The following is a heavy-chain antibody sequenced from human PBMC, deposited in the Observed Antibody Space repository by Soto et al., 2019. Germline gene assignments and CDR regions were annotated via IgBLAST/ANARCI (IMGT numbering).Heavy chain of an antibody. Sequence: TGGSLRLSCAASGFTFSSYAMNWVRQVPGKGPEWVSHISVTGDTYYADSVEGRFTVSRDNSINALYLQINRLRIEDTAVYYCAHPRGYGVFDAYDIWGQGTMVTVSS. CDR2: ISVTGDT. V-gene: IGHV3-23*01. D-gene: IGHD4-17*01. CDR3: AHPRGYGVFDAYDI. J-gene: IGHJ3*02. CDR1: GFTFSSYA.